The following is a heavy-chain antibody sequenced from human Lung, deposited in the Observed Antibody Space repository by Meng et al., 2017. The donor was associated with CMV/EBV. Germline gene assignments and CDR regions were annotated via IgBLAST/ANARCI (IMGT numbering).Heavy chain of an antibody. CDR2: IHYSGSS. CDR3: ARTDVPAAGTPNWLDP. V-gene: IGHV4-30-4*08. J-gene: IGHJ5*02. D-gene: IGHD2-2*01. CDR1: GASISRGYHY. Sequence: LRLSCTVSGASISRGYHYWSWIRQPPGKGLEWIGFIHYSGSSHYNPSLKSRVIISIDTSKNQFSLKLSSVTAADTAVYYCARTDVPAAGTPNWLDPWGLGXLVTVSS.